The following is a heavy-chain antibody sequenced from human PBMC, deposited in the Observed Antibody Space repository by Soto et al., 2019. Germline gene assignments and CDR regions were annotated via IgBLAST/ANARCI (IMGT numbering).Heavy chain of an antibody. V-gene: IGHV1-58*01. D-gene: IGHD2-21*02. Sequence: QMQLVQSRTEVKKPGTSVKVSCKASGCTFTSSAVQWVRQARGQRLEWIGWIVVGSGNTNYAQKFQERVTITRDMSTSTAYMELSSLRSEDTAVYYCAADWTYCGGDCYVDWGQGTLVTVSS. CDR2: IVVGSGNT. CDR3: AADWTYCGGDCYVD. J-gene: IGHJ4*02. CDR1: GCTFTSSA.